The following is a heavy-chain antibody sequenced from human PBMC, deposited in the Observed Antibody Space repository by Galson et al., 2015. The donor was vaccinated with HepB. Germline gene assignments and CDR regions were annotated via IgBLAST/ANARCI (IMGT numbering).Heavy chain of an antibody. CDR3: AKDYRHRGYSSGWYDY. Sequence: SLRLSCAASGFTFSSYAMSWVRQAPGKGLEWVSAISGSGGSTYYADSVKGRFTISRDNSKNTLYLQMNSLRAEDTAVYYCAKDYRHRGYSSGWYDYWGQGTLVTVSS. CDR2: ISGSGGST. CDR1: GFTFSSYA. V-gene: IGHV3-23*01. D-gene: IGHD6-19*01. J-gene: IGHJ4*02.